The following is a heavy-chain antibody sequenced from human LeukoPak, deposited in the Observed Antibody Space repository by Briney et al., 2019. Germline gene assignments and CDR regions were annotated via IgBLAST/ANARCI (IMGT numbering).Heavy chain of an antibody. CDR3: AKDLLAATIDYYFDY. CDR2: IMGSGGST. CDR1: GFTLSSYA. Sequence: GGSLRLSCAASGFTLSSYAVSWVRQAPGKGLEWVSVIMGSGGSTNHADSVKGRFTISRDNSKNTLYVQMNSLRAEDTAVYYCAKDLLAATIDYYFDYWGQGTLVTVSS. V-gene: IGHV3-23*01. D-gene: IGHD5-12*01. J-gene: IGHJ4*02.